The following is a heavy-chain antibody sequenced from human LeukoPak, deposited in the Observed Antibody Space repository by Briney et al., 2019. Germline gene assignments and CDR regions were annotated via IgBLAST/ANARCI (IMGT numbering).Heavy chain of an antibody. D-gene: IGHD5-18*01. CDR2: ISWNSGSI. J-gene: IGHJ5*02. Sequence: PGGSLRLSCAASGFTFDDYAMHWVRQAPGKGLEWVSGISWNSGSIGYADSVKGRFTISRDNAKNSLYLQMNSLRAEDTALYYCAKSPAGYSYGSWLDAWGQGTLVTVSS. CDR1: GFTFDDYA. V-gene: IGHV3-9*01. CDR3: AKSPAGYSYGSWLDA.